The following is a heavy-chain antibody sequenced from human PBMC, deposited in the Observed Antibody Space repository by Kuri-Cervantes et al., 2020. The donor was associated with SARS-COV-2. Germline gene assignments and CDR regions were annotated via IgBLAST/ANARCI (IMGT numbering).Heavy chain of an antibody. CDR3: ARSVREYDFWSGYPNWFDP. V-gene: IGHV1-2*02. J-gene: IGHJ5*02. CDR2: INPNSGGT. CDR1: GYTFTGYY. D-gene: IGHD3-3*01. Sequence: ASVKVSCKASGYTFTGYYMHWVRQAPGQGLEWMGWINPNSGGTNYAQKLQGRVTMTTGTSTSTAYMELRSLRSDDTAVYYCARSVREYDFWSGYPNWFDPWGQGTLVTVSS.